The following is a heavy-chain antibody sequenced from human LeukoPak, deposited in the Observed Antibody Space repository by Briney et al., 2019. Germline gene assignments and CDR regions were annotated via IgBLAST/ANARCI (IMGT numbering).Heavy chain of an antibody. CDR2: ISTSSSYI. D-gene: IGHD4-17*01. V-gene: IGHV3-21*01. Sequence: PGGSLRLSCAASGFTFSTYSMTWVRQAPGKGLGWVSSISTSSSYIYYADSVKGRFTISRDNAKNSLYLQMNSLRAEDTAVYYCANNYGDYDYWGQGTLVTVSS. CDR3: ANNYGDYDY. J-gene: IGHJ4*02. CDR1: GFTFSTYS.